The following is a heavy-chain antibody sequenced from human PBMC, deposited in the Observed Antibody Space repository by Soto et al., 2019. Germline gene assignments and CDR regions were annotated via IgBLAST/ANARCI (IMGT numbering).Heavy chain of an antibody. J-gene: IGHJ6*02. CDR1: GFTFSSYA. Sequence: GGSLRLSCAASGFTFSSYAMSWVRQAPGKGLEWVSAISGSGGSTYYADSVKGRFTISRDNSKNTLYLQMNSLRAEDTAVYYCAKGTSGGRELRFLEWFPNGGRDYGMDVWGQGTTVTVSS. CDR3: AKGTSGGRELRFLEWFPNGGRDYGMDV. D-gene: IGHD3-3*01. V-gene: IGHV3-23*01. CDR2: ISGSGGST.